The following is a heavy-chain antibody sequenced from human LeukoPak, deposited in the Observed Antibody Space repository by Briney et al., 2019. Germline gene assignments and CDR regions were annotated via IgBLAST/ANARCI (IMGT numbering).Heavy chain of an antibody. CDR2: INHSGST. J-gene: IGHJ4*02. Sequence: SETLSLTCAVYGGSFSAYYWSWIRQPPGKGLEWIGEINHSGSTNYNPSLKSRVTISVDTSKNQFSLKLSSVTAADTAVYYCARGRRYCSSTSCYGPPGYWGQGTLVTVSS. CDR1: GGSFSAYY. CDR3: ARGRRYCSSTSCYGPPGY. D-gene: IGHD2-2*01. V-gene: IGHV4-34*01.